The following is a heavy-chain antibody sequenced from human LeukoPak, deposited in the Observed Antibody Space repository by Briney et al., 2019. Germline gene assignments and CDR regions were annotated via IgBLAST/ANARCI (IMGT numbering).Heavy chain of an antibody. CDR3: ASVLRAQGYYYYDMDV. J-gene: IGHJ6*04. D-gene: IGHD5/OR15-5a*01. CDR1: GGSFSGYY. V-gene: IGHV4-34*01. Sequence: SETLSLTCAVYGGSFSGYYWSWIRQPPGKGLEWIGEINHSGSTNYNPSLKSRVTISVDTSKNQFSLKLSSVTAADTAVYYCASVLRAQGYYYYDMDVWGKGTTVTVSS. CDR2: INHSGST.